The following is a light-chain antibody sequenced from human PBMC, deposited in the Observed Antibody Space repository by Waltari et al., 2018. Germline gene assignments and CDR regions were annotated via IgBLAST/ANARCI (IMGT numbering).Light chain of an antibody. Sequence: DVVVTQSPLSLPVTLGPPASVSCRSSRTLAHSDGTTYLSWFHQRPGQSPRRLIYKVSNRDSGVPDRFSGSGSGTDFTLKINRVEAEDVGLYYCLHATFWPWTFGQGTKVEI. CDR3: LHATFWPWT. CDR2: KVS. CDR1: RTLAHSDGTTY. V-gene: IGKV2-30*02. J-gene: IGKJ1*01.